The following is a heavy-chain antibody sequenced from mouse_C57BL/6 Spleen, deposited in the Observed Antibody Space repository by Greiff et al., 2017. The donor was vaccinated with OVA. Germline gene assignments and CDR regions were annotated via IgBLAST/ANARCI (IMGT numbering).Heavy chain of an antibody. Sequence: VQLQQSGPELVKPGASVKIPCKASGYTFTDYNMDWVKQSPGKGLEWIGDINPNNGGTIYNQKFKGKATLTVDKSSSTAYMELRSLTSEDTAVDYCARKCHCYGSPWFAYWGQGTLVTVSA. CDR2: INPNNGGT. D-gene: IGHD1-1*01. V-gene: IGHV1-18*01. J-gene: IGHJ3*01. CDR1: GYTFTDYN. CDR3: ARKCHCYGSPWFAY.